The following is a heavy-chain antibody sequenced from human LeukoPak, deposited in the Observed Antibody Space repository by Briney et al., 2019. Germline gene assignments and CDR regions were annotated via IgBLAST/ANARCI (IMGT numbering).Heavy chain of an antibody. V-gene: IGHV4-61*02. CDR2: IYTSGST. CDR3: ARNLIPEQLVVNF. D-gene: IGHD6-13*01. CDR1: GGSISSGSYY. J-gene: IGHJ4*02. Sequence: SETLSLTCTVSGGSISSGSYYWSWIRQPAGKGLEWIGRIYTSGSTNYNPSLKSRVTISVDTSKNQFSLNLQSVTPEDTAVYYCARNLIPEQLVVNFWGQGTLVTASS.